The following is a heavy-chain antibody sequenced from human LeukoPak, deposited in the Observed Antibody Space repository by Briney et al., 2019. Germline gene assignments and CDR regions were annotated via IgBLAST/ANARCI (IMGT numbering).Heavy chain of an antibody. Sequence: GGSLRLSCAASGFTFSSYEMNWVRQAPGKGLEWVSYISSSGSTIYYADSVKGRFTISRDNAKNSLYLQMNSLRAEDTAVYYCARGVVPAANVDFGFDYWCQGTLVTVSS. CDR3: ARGVVPAANVDFGFDY. CDR1: GFTFSSYE. V-gene: IGHV3-48*03. J-gene: IGHJ4*02. CDR2: ISSSGSTI. D-gene: IGHD2-2*01.